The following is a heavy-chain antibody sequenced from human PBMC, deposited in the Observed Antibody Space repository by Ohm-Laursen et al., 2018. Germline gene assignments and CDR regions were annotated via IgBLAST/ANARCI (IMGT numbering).Heavy chain of an antibody. CDR2: ISGSGGST. J-gene: IGHJ4*02. D-gene: IGHD5-24*01. V-gene: IGHV3-23*01. Sequence: SLRLSCSASGVTFTDYYMTWIRQAPGKGLEWVSAISGSGGSTYYADSVKGRFTISRDNSKNTLYLQMNSLRAEDTAVYYCAKGRYGYNGYWGQGTLVTVSS. CDR1: GVTFTDYY. CDR3: AKGRYGYNGY.